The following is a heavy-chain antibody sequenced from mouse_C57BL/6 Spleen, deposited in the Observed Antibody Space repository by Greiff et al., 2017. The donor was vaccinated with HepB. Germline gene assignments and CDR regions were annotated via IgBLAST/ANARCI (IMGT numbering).Heavy chain of an antibody. J-gene: IGHJ4*01. CDR1: GFSLTSYG. D-gene: IGHD2-4*01. CDR3: ARNNYDYDEGYYYAMDY. V-gene: IGHV2-2*01. CDR2: IWSGGST. Sequence: QVQLQQSGPGLVQPSQSLSITCTVSGFSLTSYGVHWVRQSPGKGLEWLGVIWSGGSTDYNAAFISRLSISKDNSKSQVFFKMNSLQADDTAIYYCARNNYDYDEGYYYAMDYWGQGTSVTVSS.